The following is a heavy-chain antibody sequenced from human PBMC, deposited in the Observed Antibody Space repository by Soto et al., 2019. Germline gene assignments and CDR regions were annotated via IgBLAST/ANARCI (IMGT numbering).Heavy chain of an antibody. V-gene: IGHV3-33*01. CDR3: ARDGDGYNSLGPHLPY. Sequence: GGSLRLSCAASGFTFRSYGMHWVRQAPGKGLEWVAVIWYDGSNKYYADSVKGRFTISRDNSKNTLYLQMNSLRAEDTAVYYCARDGDGYNSLGPHLPYWGQGTLVTVSS. CDR2: IWYDGSNK. J-gene: IGHJ4*02. CDR1: GFTFRSYG. D-gene: IGHD5-12*01.